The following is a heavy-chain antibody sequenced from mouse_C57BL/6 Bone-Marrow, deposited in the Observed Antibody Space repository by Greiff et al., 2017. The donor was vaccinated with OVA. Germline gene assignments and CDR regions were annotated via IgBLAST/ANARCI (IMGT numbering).Heavy chain of an antibody. J-gene: IGHJ4*01. CDR1: GFSFNTYA. Sequence: EVQRVESGGGLVQPKGSLKLSCAASGFSFNTYAMNWVRQAPGKGLEWVARIRSKSNNYATYYADSVKDRFTISRDDSESMLYLQMNNLKTEDTAMYYCVRHEDYYGSSYGYYAMDYWGQGTSVTVSS. V-gene: IGHV10-1*01. CDR2: IRSKSNNYAT. D-gene: IGHD1-1*01. CDR3: VRHEDYYGSSYGYYAMDY.